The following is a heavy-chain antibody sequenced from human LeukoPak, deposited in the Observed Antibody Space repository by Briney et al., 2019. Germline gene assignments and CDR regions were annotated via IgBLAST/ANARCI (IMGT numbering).Heavy chain of an antibody. V-gene: IGHV3-30-3*01. D-gene: IGHD1-1*01. CDR1: GFTFSSYA. Sequence: GGSLRLSCAASGFTFSSYAMHWVRQAPGKGLEWVAVISYDGSNKYYADSVKGRFSISRDNSKNTVYLQMSSLRAEDTAIYYCAKDGSFSYFDYWGQGTLVTVSS. J-gene: IGHJ4*02. CDR3: AKDGSFSYFDY. CDR2: ISYDGSNK.